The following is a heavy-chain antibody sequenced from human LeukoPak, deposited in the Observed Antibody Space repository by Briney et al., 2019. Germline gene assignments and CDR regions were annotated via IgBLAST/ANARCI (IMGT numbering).Heavy chain of an antibody. D-gene: IGHD3-22*01. V-gene: IGHV3-23*01. CDR2: ITANGGNT. J-gene: IGHJ4*02. CDR3: AKPPGYDSSGYYSTTYPLGY. CDR1: GFTFSSYD. Sequence: PGGSLRLSCAASGFTFSSYDMTWVRQAPGQGLEWVSGITANGGNTNYADSVKGRFTISRDNSKNTLYLQMNSLRAEDTAVYYCAKPPGYDSSGYYSTTYPLGYWGQGTLVTVSS.